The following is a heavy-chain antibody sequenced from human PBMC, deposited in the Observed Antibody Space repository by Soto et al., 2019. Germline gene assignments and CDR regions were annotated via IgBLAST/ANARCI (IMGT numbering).Heavy chain of an antibody. Sequence: PGGSLSLCCAASGFTFSSYWMYWVRQAPGRGLVWVSRINSDGSSTSYADSVKSRFTISRDNAKNTLYLQMNSLSAEDTAVYYCARAGWLQFDYYFDYWGQGTLVTVSS. J-gene: IGHJ4*02. D-gene: IGHD5-12*01. CDR1: GFTFSSYW. V-gene: IGHV3-74*01. CDR2: INSDGSST. CDR3: ARAGWLQFDYYFDY.